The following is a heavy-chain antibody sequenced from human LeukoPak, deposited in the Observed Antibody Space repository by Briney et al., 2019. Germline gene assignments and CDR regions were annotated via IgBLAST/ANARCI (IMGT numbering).Heavy chain of an antibody. D-gene: IGHD3-10*01. V-gene: IGHV4-59*08. J-gene: IGHJ4*02. Sequence: SETLSLTCTVSGGSISSYYWSWIRQPPGKGLEWIGYIYYSGGTNYNPSLKSRVTISVDTSKNQFSLKLSSVTAADTAVYYCARRGGGYGSGSYYYFDYWGQGTLVTVSS. CDR1: GGSISSYY. CDR2: IYYSGGT. CDR3: ARRGGGYGSGSYYYFDY.